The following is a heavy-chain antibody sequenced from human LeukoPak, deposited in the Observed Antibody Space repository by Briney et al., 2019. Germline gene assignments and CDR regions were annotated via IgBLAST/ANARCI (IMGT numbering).Heavy chain of an antibody. V-gene: IGHV4-59*08. CDR2: VSYSGST. J-gene: IGHJ6*02. Sequence: PSETLSLTCTVSGGSLSSYYWSWIRQPPGKGLEWIGYVSYSGSTNYNPSLRSRVTISVDTSKSQFSLKLSSVTAADTAVYYCARQLALGYYGMDVWGQGTTVTVSS. D-gene: IGHD3-3*02. CDR1: GGSLSSYY. CDR3: ARQLALGYYGMDV.